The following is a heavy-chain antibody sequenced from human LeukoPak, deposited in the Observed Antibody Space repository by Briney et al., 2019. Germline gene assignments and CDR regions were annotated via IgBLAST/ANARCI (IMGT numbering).Heavy chain of an antibody. CDR3: VRQGIVEIAARVSNFDY. CDR2: IGSSSTYI. Sequence: GGSLRLSCAASGFTFSSYSMNWVRQAPGKGLEWVSSIGSSSTYIYYADSVKGRFTISRDNAKNSLYLQMNSLRAEDTAVYYCVRQGIVEIAARVSNFDYWGPGILVTVSS. D-gene: IGHD2-15*01. J-gene: IGHJ4*02. V-gene: IGHV3-21*01. CDR1: GFTFSSYS.